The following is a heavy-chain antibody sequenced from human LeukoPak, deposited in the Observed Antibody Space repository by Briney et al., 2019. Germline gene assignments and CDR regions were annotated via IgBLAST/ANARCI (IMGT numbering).Heavy chain of an antibody. CDR1: GGSISSYY. CDR3: ARVREMATTRKVDYFDF. J-gene: IGHJ4*02. Sequence: SETLSLTCTVSGGSISSYYWSWIRQPPGKGLEWIGYIYYSGSTNYNLSLRSRVSISVATSENQFSLKLSSVTAADTAIYFCARVREMATTRKVDYFDFWGQGTLVAVSS. V-gene: IGHV4-59*01. CDR2: IYYSGST. D-gene: IGHD5-24*01.